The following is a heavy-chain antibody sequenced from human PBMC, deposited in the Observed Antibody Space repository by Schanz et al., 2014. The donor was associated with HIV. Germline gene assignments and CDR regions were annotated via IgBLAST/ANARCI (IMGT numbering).Heavy chain of an antibody. J-gene: IGHJ4*02. D-gene: IGHD3-10*01. CDR1: GFTFSRYW. V-gene: IGHV3-7*01. Sequence: EVQLVESGGGLVQPGGSLRLSCAASGFTFSRYWMYWVRQAPGKGLEWVASIKQDGGEKHYVASVKGRFTISRDNVKNSLYLQMSSLRAEDTAVYYCARDSGPGSYWGQGTLVTVSS. CDR2: IKQDGGEK. CDR3: ARDSGPGSY.